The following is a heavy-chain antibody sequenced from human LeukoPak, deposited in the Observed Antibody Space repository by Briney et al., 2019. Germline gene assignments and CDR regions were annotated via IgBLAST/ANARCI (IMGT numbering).Heavy chain of an antibody. CDR1: GGSISSYY. V-gene: IGHV4-4*07. J-gene: IGHJ3*02. D-gene: IGHD3-22*01. CDR2: IYTSGST. CDR3: ARTYYYDRVGAFDI. Sequence: SETLSLTCTVSGGSISSYYWSWIRQPAGKGLEWIGRIYTSGSTNYNPSLKSRVTMSVDTSKNQFSLKLSSVTAADTAVYYCARTYYYDRVGAFDIWGQGTMVTVSS.